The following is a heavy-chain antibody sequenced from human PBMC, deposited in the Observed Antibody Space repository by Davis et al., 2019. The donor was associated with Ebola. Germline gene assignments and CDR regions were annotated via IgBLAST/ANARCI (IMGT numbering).Heavy chain of an antibody. D-gene: IGHD2-8*01. CDR2: ISAYNGNT. CDR1: GYTFTSYG. J-gene: IGHJ4*02. V-gene: IGHV1-18*01. CDR3: ARDHIVLMVYASSPDF. Sequence: ASVKVSCKASGYTFTSYGISWVRQAPGHGLEWMGWISAYNGNTNYAQKLQGRVTMTRDTSTSTVYMELRSLRSEDTAVYYCARDHIVLMVYASSPDFWGQGTLVTVSS.